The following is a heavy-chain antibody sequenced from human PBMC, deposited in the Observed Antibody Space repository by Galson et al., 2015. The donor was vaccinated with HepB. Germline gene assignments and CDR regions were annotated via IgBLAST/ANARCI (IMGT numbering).Heavy chain of an antibody. J-gene: IGHJ4*02. Sequence: PLRLECAAYGFDFSSYDMQWARQATGKGLEWVSAIGTAGDQYYPGSVKGRFTISRENAKNSLYLQMNSLRAEDTAVYYCAGVLAVAGVVGFDYWVQGTLVTVSS. CDR2: IGTAGDQ. D-gene: IGHD6-19*01. V-gene: IGHV3-13*05. CDR1: GFDFSSYD. CDR3: AGVLAVAGVVGFDY.